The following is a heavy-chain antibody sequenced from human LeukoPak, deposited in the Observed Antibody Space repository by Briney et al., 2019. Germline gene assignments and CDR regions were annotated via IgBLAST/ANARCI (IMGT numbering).Heavy chain of an antibody. D-gene: IGHD3-22*01. V-gene: IGHV1-69*04. CDR3: ARVDHQTRDSSPH. CDR1: GDPYSTYA. CDR2: IIPFLGRP. J-gene: IGHJ4*02. Sequence: ASVKVSCKGSGDPYSTYAISWVRQAPGQGLEWMGRIIPFLGRPDYAQRFQGRVTITADKSTSTGYMELNSLRSEDTGVYYCARVDHQTRDSSPHWGQGTLVTVSS.